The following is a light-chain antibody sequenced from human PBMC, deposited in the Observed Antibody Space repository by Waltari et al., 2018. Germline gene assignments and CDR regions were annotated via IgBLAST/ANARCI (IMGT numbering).Light chain of an antibody. V-gene: IGLV1-44*01. CDR1: RSNIGNNS. CDR3: SSWDDSLNGPA. J-gene: IGLJ3*02. Sequence: QSVLTQPPSASGTPGQRVTISCSGSRSNIGNNSVNWYQQLPRTAPKLLMYNTNQRPSGVPDRFSGSRSGTSASRAISGLQSEEEGDYYCSSWDDSLNGPAFGGGTKVTVL. CDR2: NTN.